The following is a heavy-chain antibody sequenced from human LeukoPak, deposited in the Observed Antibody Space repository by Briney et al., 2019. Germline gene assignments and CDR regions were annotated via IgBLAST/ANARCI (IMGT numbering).Heavy chain of an antibody. CDR2: ISYDASKT. V-gene: IGHV3-30*18. J-gene: IGHJ4*02. CDR1: GFTFSSYG. Sequence: TGGSLRLSCAASGFTFSSYGMHWVRQAPGKGLEWVAVISYDASKTKHADSVKGRFTISRDNSKNTLYLQMNSLRPDDTAVYYCAKDPDYYGSGSSIDYWGQGTLVTVSS. CDR3: AKDPDYYGSGSSIDY. D-gene: IGHD3-10*01.